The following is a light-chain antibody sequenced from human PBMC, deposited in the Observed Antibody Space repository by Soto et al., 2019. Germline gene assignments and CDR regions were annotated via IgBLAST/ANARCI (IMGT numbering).Light chain of an antibody. CDR2: VAS. CDR1: QGISNY. V-gene: IGKV1-27*01. CDR3: QEYNSGLT. Sequence: DIQLTQSPSSLSASVGDRVTITCRASQGISNYLAWYQQKPGKVPKVLIYVASALQSGVPSRLSGSGSGRDFTLTIRSLQPEDFATYYCQEYNSGLTFGGGTKVDIK. J-gene: IGKJ4*01.